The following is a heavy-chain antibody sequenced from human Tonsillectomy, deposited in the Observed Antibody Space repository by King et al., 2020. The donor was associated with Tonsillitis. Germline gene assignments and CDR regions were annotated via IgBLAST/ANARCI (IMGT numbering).Heavy chain of an antibody. CDR2: LSYDGTNK. J-gene: IGHJ4*02. CDR3: AKEGAGPFDS. CDR1: GFIFKSFG. D-gene: IGHD1-14*01. Sequence: VQLVESGGGVVQPGGSLRLSCEASGFIFKSFGMHWVRQAPGKGLEWVASLSYDGTNKYYAESVKGRFTISRDNSEHTLFLQMNSLRGEDTAIYYYAKEGAGPFDSWGQGTLVTVSA. V-gene: IGHV3-30*18.